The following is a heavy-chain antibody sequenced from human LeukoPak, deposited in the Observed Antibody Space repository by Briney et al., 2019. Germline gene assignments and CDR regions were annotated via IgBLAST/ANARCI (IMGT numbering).Heavy chain of an antibody. J-gene: IGHJ4*02. Sequence: GGSLRLSCAASGFTFSSYGMHWVRQAPGKGLGWVAVIWYDGSNKYYADSVKGRFTISRDNSKNTLYLQMNSLRAEDTAVYYCARGLVGAAGGYYFDYWGQGTLVTVSS. V-gene: IGHV3-33*01. CDR3: ARGLVGAAGGYYFDY. CDR1: GFTFSSYG. CDR2: IWYDGSNK. D-gene: IGHD1-26*01.